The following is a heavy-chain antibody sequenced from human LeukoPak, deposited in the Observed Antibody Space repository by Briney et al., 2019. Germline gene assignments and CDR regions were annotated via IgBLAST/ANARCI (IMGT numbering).Heavy chain of an antibody. CDR3: ASTTVTTSVYYYYYYGMDV. CDR2: IWYDGSNK. D-gene: IGHD4-17*01. J-gene: IGHJ6*02. Sequence: PGRSLRLSCAASGFTVSSYGMHWVRQAPGKGLEWVAVIWYDGSNKYCADSVKGRFTISRDNFKNTLYLQMNSLRAEDTAVYYCASTTVTTSVYYYYYYGMDVWGQGTTVTVSS. V-gene: IGHV3-33*01. CDR1: GFTVSSYG.